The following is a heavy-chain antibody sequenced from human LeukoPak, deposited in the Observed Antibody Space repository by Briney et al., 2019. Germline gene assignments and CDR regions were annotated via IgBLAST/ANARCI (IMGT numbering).Heavy chain of an antibody. J-gene: IGHJ4*02. CDR1: GFTFSSYS. CDR3: ARVPAAIDY. Sequence: AGGSMRLSCAASGFTFSSYSMNWVRQAPGKGLEWVSSISSSGSYIYYADSVKGRFTISRDNAKNSLYLQMNSLRAEDTAVYYCARVPAAIDYWGQGTLVTVSS. CDR2: ISSSGSYI. V-gene: IGHV3-21*01. D-gene: IGHD2-2*01.